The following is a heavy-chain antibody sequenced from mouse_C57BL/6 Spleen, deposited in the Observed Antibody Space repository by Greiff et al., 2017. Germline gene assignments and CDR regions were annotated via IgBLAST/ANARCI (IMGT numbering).Heavy chain of an antibody. CDR3: ARRGFYYAIDY. J-gene: IGHJ4*01. CDR1: GYTFTSYG. CDR2: IYTRSGNT. V-gene: IGHV1-81*01. Sequence: VQLQQSGAELARPGASVKLSCKASGYTFTSYGISWVKQRTGQGLEWIGEIYTRSGNTYYNEKFKGKATLTADKSSSTAYMELRSLTSEDSAVYVYARRGFYYAIDYWGQGTSVTVSS.